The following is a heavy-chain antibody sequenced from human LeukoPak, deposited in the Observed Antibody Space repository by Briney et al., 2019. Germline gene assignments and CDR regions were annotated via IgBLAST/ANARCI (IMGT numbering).Heavy chain of an antibody. CDR2: ISSSSAI. CDR3: AGYCSSTSCYDLDY. CDR1: GFTFSSYS. D-gene: IGHD2-2*01. J-gene: IGHJ4*02. V-gene: IGHV3-48*01. Sequence: GGSLRLSCAASGFTFSSYSMNWVRQDPGKGLEWVSYISSSSAIYYADSVKGRFTISRDNAKNSLYLQMNSLRAEDTAVYYCAGYCSSTSCYDLDYWGQGTLLTVSS.